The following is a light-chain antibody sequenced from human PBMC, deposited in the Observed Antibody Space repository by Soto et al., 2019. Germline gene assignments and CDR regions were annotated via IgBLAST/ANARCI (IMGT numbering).Light chain of an antibody. CDR2: EVT. CDR1: SSDIGGYNA. Sequence: GSPGQTITISCTGTSSDIGGYNAVSWYQHHPGKAPKLIIYEVTHRPSGVSDRFSASKSGNTASLTISGLQAEDEADYYCNSFRVSHLYVFGTGTKVTVL. V-gene: IGLV2-14*01. CDR3: NSFRVSHLYV. J-gene: IGLJ1*01.